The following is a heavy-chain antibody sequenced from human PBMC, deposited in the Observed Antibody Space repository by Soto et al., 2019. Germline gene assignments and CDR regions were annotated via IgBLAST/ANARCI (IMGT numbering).Heavy chain of an antibody. Sequence: GGSLRLSCAASGFTFSSYGMHWVRQALGKGLEWVAVIWYDGSNKYYADSVKGRFTISRDNSKNTLYLQMNSLRAEDTAVYYCARDSYYDFWSGYGHYYYYYMDVWGKGTTVTVSS. CDR1: GFTFSSYG. J-gene: IGHJ6*03. D-gene: IGHD3-3*01. CDR2: IWYDGSNK. V-gene: IGHV3-33*01. CDR3: ARDSYYDFWSGYGHYYYYYMDV.